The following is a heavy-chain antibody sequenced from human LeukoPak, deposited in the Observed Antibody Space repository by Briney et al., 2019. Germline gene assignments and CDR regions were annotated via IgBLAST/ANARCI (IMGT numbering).Heavy chain of an antibody. CDR1: GCTFSSYA. Sequence: SVKVSCKASGCTFSSYAISRVRQAPGQGLEWMGRIIPIFGTANNAHKFQGRVTITTDESTSTAYMELSSLRSEDTAVYYCARKAYGDYDYWGQGTLVTVSS. J-gene: IGHJ4*02. CDR2: IIPIFGTA. CDR3: ARKAYGDYDY. D-gene: IGHD4-17*01. V-gene: IGHV1-69*05.